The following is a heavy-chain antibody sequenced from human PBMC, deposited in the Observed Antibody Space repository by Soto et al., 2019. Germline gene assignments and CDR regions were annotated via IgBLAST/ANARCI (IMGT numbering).Heavy chain of an antibody. CDR1: GYTLNSYA. CDR3: ARGSGLTYFDY. D-gene: IGHD3-10*01. CDR2: INAGNGNT. V-gene: IGHV1-3*01. Sequence: ASVEVCCKDSGYTLNSYAMQWVRQAPGQRLEWMGWINAGNGNTKYSQKFQGRVTITRDTSASTAYMELSSLRSEDTAVYYCARGSGLTYFDYWGQGTLVTVSS. J-gene: IGHJ4*02.